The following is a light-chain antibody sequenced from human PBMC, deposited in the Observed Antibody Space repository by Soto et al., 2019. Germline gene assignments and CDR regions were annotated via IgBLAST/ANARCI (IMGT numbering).Light chain of an antibody. V-gene: IGLV1-47*01. CDR1: SSNLGSNF. CDR2: RNN. J-gene: IGLJ3*02. CDR3: AAWDDSLSGVV. Sequence: QSVLTQPPSASGTPGQRVTISCSGSSSNLGSNFIYWYQQLPGAAPKLLISRNNERPSGVPDRFSGSKSGTSASLAISGLRSEDEADYHCAAWDDSLSGVVFGGGATLTVL.